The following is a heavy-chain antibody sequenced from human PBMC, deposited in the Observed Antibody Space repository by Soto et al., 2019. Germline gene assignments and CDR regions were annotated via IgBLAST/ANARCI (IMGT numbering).Heavy chain of an antibody. J-gene: IGHJ6*02. V-gene: IGHV4-4*07. Sequence: SEPLSLTCSVSGGSIMSYYWTWIRQAAGKGQEWIGRVYTTGSTNYNPSLKGRVTMSVDTSKNQFSLRLSSVTAADTAVYYCAREIGRDGIDVWGHGTTLTVS. CDR1: GGSIMSYY. CDR3: AREIGRDGIDV. CDR2: VYTTGST. D-gene: IGHD2-15*01.